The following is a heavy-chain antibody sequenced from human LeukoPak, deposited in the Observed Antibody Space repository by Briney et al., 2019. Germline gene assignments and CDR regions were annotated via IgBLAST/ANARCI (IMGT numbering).Heavy chain of an antibody. CDR2: ISSGSSYT. J-gene: IGHJ4*02. CDR1: GFTVNSNY. V-gene: IGHV3-11*06. CDR3: ARDLVRGTSDY. D-gene: IGHD3-10*01. Sequence: PGGSLRLSCAVSGFTVNSNYMSWIRQAPGKGLQWVSYISSGSSYTNYADSVKGRFTISRDNAKNSLYLQMNGLRDEDTAVYYCARDLVRGTSDYWGQGTLVTVSS.